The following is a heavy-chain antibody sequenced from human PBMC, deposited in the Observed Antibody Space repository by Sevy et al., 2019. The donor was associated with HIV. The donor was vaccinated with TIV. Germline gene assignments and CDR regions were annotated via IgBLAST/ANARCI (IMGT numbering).Heavy chain of an antibody. D-gene: IGHD3-3*01. CDR2: IIPIFGTA. Sequence: ASVKVSCKASGGTFSSYAISWVRQAPGQGLEWMGGIIPIFGTANYAQKFQGRVTITADESTSTAYMELSSLRSEDTAVYYCARDTTISGTTVGWFDPWGQGTLVTVSS. J-gene: IGHJ5*02. V-gene: IGHV1-69*13. CDR1: GGTFSSYA. CDR3: ARDTTISGTTVGWFDP.